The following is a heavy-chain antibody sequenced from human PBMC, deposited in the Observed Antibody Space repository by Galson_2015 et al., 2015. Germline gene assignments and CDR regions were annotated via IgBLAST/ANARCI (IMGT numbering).Heavy chain of an antibody. D-gene: IGHD4-17*01. V-gene: IGHV1-46*01. CDR1: GYTFTSYY. J-gene: IGHJ6*02. CDR2: INPSGGST. CDR3: ARDLFGGRITTVWVDV. Sequence: SVKVSCKASGYTFTSYYMHWVRQAPGQGLEWMGIINPSGGSTSYAQKFQGRVTMTRDTSTSTVYTELSSLRSEDTAVYYCARDLFGGRITTVWVDVWGQGTTVTVSS.